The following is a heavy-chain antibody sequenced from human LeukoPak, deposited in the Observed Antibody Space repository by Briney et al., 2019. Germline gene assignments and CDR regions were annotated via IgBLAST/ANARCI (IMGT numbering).Heavy chain of an antibody. CDR3: ARALGYCSGGSCYPLDY. CDR1: GYTFTSYD. V-gene: IGHV1-8*01. J-gene: IGHJ4*02. CDR2: MNPNSGNT. Sequence: GASVKVSCKASGYTFTSYDINWGRQATGQGLEWMGWMNPNSGNTGYAQKFQGRVTMTRNTSISTAYMELSSLRSEDTAVYYCARALGYCSGGSCYPLDYWGQGTLVTVSS. D-gene: IGHD2-15*01.